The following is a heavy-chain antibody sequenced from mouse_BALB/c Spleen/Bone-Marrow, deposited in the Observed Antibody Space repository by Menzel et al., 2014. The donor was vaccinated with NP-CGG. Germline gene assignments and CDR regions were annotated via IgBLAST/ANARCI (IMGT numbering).Heavy chain of an antibody. CDR3: ARVIRYESYFDY. CDR2: IWAGGST. Sequence: VKLVESGPGLVAPSQNLSITCTVSGFSLTSYSVHWVRQPPGKGLEWLGVIWAGGSTNYNSALMSRLSISKDNSKSQVFLKMNSLQTDDTAMYYCARVIRYESYFDYWGQGTTLTVSS. V-gene: IGHV2-9*02. CDR1: GFSLTSYS. J-gene: IGHJ2*01. D-gene: IGHD2-14*01.